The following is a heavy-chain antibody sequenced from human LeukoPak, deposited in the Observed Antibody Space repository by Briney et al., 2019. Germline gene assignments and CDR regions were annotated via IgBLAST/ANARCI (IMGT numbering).Heavy chain of an antibody. Sequence: PSETLSLTCTVSGYSISSGYYWGWIRQPPGKGLEWIGSIYHSGSPYYNPSLKSRVTISVDTSKNHFSLKLSSVTAADTAVYYCARMVRGLYFDYWGPGTLVTVSS. D-gene: IGHD3-10*01. CDR1: GYSISSGYY. V-gene: IGHV4-38-2*02. CDR2: IYHSGSP. CDR3: ARMVRGLYFDY. J-gene: IGHJ4*02.